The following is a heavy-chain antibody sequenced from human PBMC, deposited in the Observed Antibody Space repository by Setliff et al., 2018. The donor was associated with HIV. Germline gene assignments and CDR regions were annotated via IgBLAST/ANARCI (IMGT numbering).Heavy chain of an antibody. V-gene: IGHV4-38-2*02. Sequence: SETLSLTCTVSGYSISSGYYWGWIRQPPGKGLEWIGSIYHSGSTYYNPSLKSRVTISVDTSKNQFSLKLAFVTAADTAVYYCARRGYSGYDWADYFDYWGQGTLVTVSS. CDR2: IYHSGST. J-gene: IGHJ4*02. D-gene: IGHD5-12*01. CDR3: ARRGYSGYDWADYFDY. CDR1: GYSISSGYY.